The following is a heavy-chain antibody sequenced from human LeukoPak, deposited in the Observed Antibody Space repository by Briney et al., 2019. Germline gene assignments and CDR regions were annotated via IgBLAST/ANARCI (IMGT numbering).Heavy chain of an antibody. CDR1: GFTFSSYG. D-gene: IGHD4-17*01. J-gene: IGHJ6*02. V-gene: IGHV3-33*01. Sequence: RPGGSLRLSCAASGFTFSSYGMHWVRQAPGKGLEWVAVIWYDGSNKYYADSVKGRFTISRDNSKNTLYLQMNSLRAEDTAVYYCARDDYGDYPRSIYYYGMDVWGQGTTVTVSS. CDR3: ARDDYGDYPRSIYYYGMDV. CDR2: IWYDGSNK.